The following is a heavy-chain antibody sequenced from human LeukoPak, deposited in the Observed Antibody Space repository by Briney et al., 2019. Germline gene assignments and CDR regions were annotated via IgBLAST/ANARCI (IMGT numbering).Heavy chain of an antibody. V-gene: IGHV4-38-2*01. CDR2: IYHIGST. Sequence: PSETLSLTCGVSGFSISRSYYWAWIRQPPGKGLEWIGTIYHIGSTYYSPSLGSRVTMSVDTSKNELSLNLKSVTAADTAVYYCARAGWIITSGIDYWGQGALVTVSS. D-gene: IGHD3-10*01. CDR1: GFSISRSYY. CDR3: ARAGWIITSGIDY. J-gene: IGHJ4*02.